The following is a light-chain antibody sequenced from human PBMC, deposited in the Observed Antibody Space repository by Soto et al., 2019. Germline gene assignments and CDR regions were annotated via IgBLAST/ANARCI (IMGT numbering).Light chain of an antibody. CDR3: SSYTSSSTQV. J-gene: IGLJ2*01. Sequence: QSVLTQPASVSGSPGQSITISCTGTSSDVGGYNYVSWYQQHPGKAPKLMIYEVSNRPSGVSNCFSGSKSGNTASLTISGLQAEDEADYYCSSYTSSSTQVFGGGTKLTVL. CDR1: SSDVGGYNY. V-gene: IGLV2-14*01. CDR2: EVS.